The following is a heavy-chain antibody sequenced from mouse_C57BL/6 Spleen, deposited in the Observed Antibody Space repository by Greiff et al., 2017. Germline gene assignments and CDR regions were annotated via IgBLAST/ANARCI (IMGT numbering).Heavy chain of an antibody. CDR1: GYTFTSYW. V-gene: IGHV1-52*01. D-gene: IGHD2-5*01. Sequence: QVQLKQPGAELVRPGSSVKLSCKASGYTFTSYWMHWVKQRPIQGLEWIGNIDPSDSETHYNQKFKDKATLTVDKSSSTAYMQLSSLTSEDSAVYYCAREGYSNLFDYWGQGTTLTVSS. CDR3: AREGYSNLFDY. J-gene: IGHJ2*01. CDR2: IDPSDSET.